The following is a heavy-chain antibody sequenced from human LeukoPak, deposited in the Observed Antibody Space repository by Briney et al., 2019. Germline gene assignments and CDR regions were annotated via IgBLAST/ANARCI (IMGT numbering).Heavy chain of an antibody. V-gene: IGHV1-2*02. CDR2: INPNSGGT. D-gene: IGHD4-23*01. CDR1: GYTFTDFY. Sequence: VASVKVSCKASGYTFTDFYIHWVRQAPGQGLEWMGWINPNSGGTNNAQKFQGRVTMTRDTSISTAYLDLSSLRSDDTAVYYCARGSAVVGGGGPLFDYWGQGTLVAVSS. J-gene: IGHJ4*02. CDR3: ARGSAVVGGGGPLFDY.